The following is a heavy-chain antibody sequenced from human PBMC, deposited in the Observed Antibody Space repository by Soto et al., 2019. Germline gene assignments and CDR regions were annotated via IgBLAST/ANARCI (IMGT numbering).Heavy chain of an antibody. V-gene: IGHV3-7*03. CDR1: GFTFINSF. D-gene: IGHD6-19*01. Sequence: PGGSLRLSCVASGFTFINSFMGWVRQAPGKGLEWVANINQDGGGTYYVDSVEGRFTISRDNAKDSLYLQMNSLRGEDTAVYYCARYFRGSGRYFFDYWGQGTLVTVSS. CDR3: ARYFRGSGRYFFDY. J-gene: IGHJ4*02. CDR2: INQDGGGT.